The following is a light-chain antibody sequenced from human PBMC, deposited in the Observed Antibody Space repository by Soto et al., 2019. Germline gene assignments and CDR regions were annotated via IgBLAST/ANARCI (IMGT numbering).Light chain of an antibody. J-gene: IGKJ2*01. V-gene: IGKV1-5*03. Sequence: DIQMTQSPSTLSASVGDIVTITCRASQSISSWLAWYQQKPGKAPKLLIYKASSLESGVPSRFSGSGSGTEFTLNISSLQPDDFATYYCHHYNSLYTFGQGIKLEIK. CDR1: QSISSW. CDR3: HHYNSLYT. CDR2: KAS.